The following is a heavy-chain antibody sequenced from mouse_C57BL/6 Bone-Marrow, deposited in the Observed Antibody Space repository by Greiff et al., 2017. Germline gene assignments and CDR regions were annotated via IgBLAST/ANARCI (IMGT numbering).Heavy chain of an antibody. D-gene: IGHD1-1*01. Sequence: DVKLVESGGDLVKPGGSLKLSCAASGFTFSSYGMSWVRQTPDKRLEWVATISSGGSYTYYPDSVKGRFTISRDTAKNTLYLQMSSLKSEDTAMYYCARHCYGSSFDYWGQGTTLTVSS. J-gene: IGHJ2*01. V-gene: IGHV5-6*02. CDR1: GFTFSSYG. CDR2: ISSGGSYT. CDR3: ARHCYGSSFDY.